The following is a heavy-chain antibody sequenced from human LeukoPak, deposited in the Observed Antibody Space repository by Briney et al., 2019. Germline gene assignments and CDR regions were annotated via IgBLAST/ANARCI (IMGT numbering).Heavy chain of an antibody. CDR1: GGSISSSSYY. CDR2: IYYSGST. D-gene: IGHD3-10*01. Sequence: SETLSLTCTVSGGSISSSSYYWGWIRQPRGKGLEWIGSIYYSGSTYYNPSLKSRVTISVGTSKNQFSLKLSSVTAADTAVYYCARVGVHYGSGSYYKRSYYYMDVWGKGTTVTVSS. J-gene: IGHJ6*03. CDR3: ARVGVHYGSGSYYKRSYYYMDV. V-gene: IGHV4-39*07.